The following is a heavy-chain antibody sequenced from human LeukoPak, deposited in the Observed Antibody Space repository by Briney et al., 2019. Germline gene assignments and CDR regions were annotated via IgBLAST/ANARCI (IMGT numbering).Heavy chain of an antibody. Sequence: PSETLSLTCTVSGVSITSGTYYWTWIRQPAGKGLEWIGRIYSTGRVNYNPSLKSRVTISVGTSKNQFSLKLTSVTAADTAVYYCARTTEGGYTYGYFYYYYYMDVWGKGTTVTISS. J-gene: IGHJ6*03. CDR1: GVSITSGTYY. CDR2: IYSTGRV. V-gene: IGHV4-61*10. D-gene: IGHD5-18*01. CDR3: ARTTEGGYTYGYFYYYYYMDV.